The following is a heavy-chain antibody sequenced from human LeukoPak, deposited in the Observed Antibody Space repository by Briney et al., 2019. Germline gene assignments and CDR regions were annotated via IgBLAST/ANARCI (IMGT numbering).Heavy chain of an antibody. V-gene: IGHV4-30-4*08. Sequence: PSETLSLTCTVSGGSISSGDYYWSWIRQPPGKGLEWIWYIYYSGSTYYNPSLKSRVTISVDTSKNQFSLKLSSVTAADTAVYYCARVRDSSGYYVDAFDIWGQGTMVTVSS. CDR3: ARVRDSSGYYVDAFDI. D-gene: IGHD3-22*01. J-gene: IGHJ3*02. CDR2: IYYSGST. CDR1: GGSISSGDYY.